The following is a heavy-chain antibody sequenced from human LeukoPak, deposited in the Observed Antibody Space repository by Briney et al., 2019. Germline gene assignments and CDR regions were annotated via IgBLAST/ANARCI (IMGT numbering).Heavy chain of an antibody. J-gene: IGHJ4*02. CDR1: GYRFTSYW. Sequence: GESLKISCKGSGYRFTSYWIGWVRQMPGKGLEWMGIIYPGDSDTRYSPSFQGQVTISADKSISTAYLQWSSLKASDTAMYYCARQALTLYSSGYSYYFDYWGQGTLVTVSS. D-gene: IGHD3-22*01. CDR2: IYPGDSDT. V-gene: IGHV5-51*01. CDR3: ARQALTLYSSGYSYYFDY.